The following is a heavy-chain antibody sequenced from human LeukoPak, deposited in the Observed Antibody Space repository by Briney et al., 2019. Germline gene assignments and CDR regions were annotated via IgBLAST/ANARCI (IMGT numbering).Heavy chain of an antibody. V-gene: IGHV4-59*01. D-gene: IGHD6-13*01. CDR2: IYYSGST. J-gene: IGHJ3*02. CDR3: ARDRGWAAAGTGPLDAFDI. Sequence: PSETLSLTCTVSGDSISRYYWSWIRQPPGKGLEWIGYIYYSGSTNYNPYLKSRVTISVDTSKNQFSLKLSSVTAADTAVYYCARDRGWAAAGTGPLDAFDIWGQGTMVTVSS. CDR1: GDSISRYY.